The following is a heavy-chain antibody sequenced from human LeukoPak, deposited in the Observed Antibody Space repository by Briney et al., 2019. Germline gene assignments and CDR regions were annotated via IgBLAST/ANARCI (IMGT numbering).Heavy chain of an antibody. Sequence: GASVKVSCKTSGYTFTDYYFHWVRQAPGQGLEWMGWINPNTGGRGYAQKFQGRVTTTRDTSISAAYMELSSLRSDDTAVYYCARGALGYGADLFDIWGQGTMVTVSS. V-gene: IGHV1-2*02. CDR1: GYTFTDYY. CDR3: ARGALGYGADLFDI. D-gene: IGHD4-17*01. CDR2: INPNTGGR. J-gene: IGHJ3*02.